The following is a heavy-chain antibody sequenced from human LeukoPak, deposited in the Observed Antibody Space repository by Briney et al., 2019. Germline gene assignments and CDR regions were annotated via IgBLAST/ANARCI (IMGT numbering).Heavy chain of an antibody. CDR2: TYYSSEWHH. D-gene: IGHD2-15*01. CDR1: GDSFFWNSVA. J-gene: IGHJ4*02. CDR3: ARGRYCGGGTCYHFDS. Sequence: SQTLSLTCAVSGDSFFWNSVAWNWIRQSPSRGLERLGRTYYSSEWHHDYAVSVKSRINITADTFKSQFSLHLNTVTPEDTAVYFCARGRYCGGGTCYHFDSWGQGTLVTVSS. V-gene: IGHV6-1*01.